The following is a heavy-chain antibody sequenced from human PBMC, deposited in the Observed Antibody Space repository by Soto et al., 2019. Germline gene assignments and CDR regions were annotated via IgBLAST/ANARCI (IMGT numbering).Heavy chain of an antibody. Sequence: SETLSLTFTVSGGSISSGDYSWSWIRQPPGKGLEWIGYIYYSGSTYYNPSLKSRVTISVDTSKNQFSLKLSSVTAADTAVYYCARVPDSRGYYSGGVGGQGTTVTVSS. J-gene: IGHJ6*02. CDR1: GGSISSGDYS. CDR3: ARVPDSRGYYSGGV. V-gene: IGHV4-30-4*01. CDR2: IYYSGST. D-gene: IGHD3-22*01.